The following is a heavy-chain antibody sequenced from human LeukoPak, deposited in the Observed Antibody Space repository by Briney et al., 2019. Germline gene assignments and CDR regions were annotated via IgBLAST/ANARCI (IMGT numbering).Heavy chain of an antibody. CDR2: INHRGNT. CDR3: ARVPESVGINYFDS. J-gene: IGHJ4*02. D-gene: IGHD1-26*01. V-gene: IGHV4-34*01. CDR1: GGSFSGNF. Sequence: PSETLSLTCAVYGGSFSGNFWSWVRQPPGKGLEWIGEINHRGNTNYNPSLKSRVTISVDTSKNQFSLKLSSVTAADTAVYYCARVPESVGINYFDSWGQGNQVTVSS.